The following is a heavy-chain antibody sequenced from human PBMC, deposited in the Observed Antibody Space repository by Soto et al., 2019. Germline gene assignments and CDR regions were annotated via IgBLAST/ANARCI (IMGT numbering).Heavy chain of an antibody. CDR3: ARSPYSGSYEYT. Sequence: PGGSLRLSCAASGFTFSSYSMDWVRQAPGKGLEWVSSISSSSSYIYYADSVKGRFTISRDNAKNSLYLQMNSLRAEDTAVYYCARSPYSGSYEYTWGQGTLVTVSS. CDR1: GFTFSSYS. D-gene: IGHD1-26*01. J-gene: IGHJ5*02. V-gene: IGHV3-21*01. CDR2: ISSSSSYI.